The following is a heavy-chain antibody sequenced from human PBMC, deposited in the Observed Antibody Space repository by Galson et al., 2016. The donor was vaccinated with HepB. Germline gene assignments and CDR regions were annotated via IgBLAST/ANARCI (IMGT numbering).Heavy chain of an antibody. D-gene: IGHD2-15*01. Sequence: SLRLSCAASGFTFNFYLMSWVRQAPGKGLEWVANINQDGSEKSYMDSVKGRFTISRDNAKNSLYLQMNSLRAADTAVYYCAGFDLGGCGTGICSQWGQGTLVTVSA. CDR3: AGFDLGGCGTGICSQ. V-gene: IGHV3-7*03. CDR2: INQDGSEK. CDR1: GFTFNFYL. J-gene: IGHJ4*02.